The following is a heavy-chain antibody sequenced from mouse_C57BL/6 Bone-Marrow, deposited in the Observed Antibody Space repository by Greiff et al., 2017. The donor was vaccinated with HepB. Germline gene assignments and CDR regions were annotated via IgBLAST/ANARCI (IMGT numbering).Heavy chain of an antibody. J-gene: IGHJ4*01. CDR3: TTERLRPLMDY. CDR1: GFNIKDDY. CDR2: IDPENGDT. D-gene: IGHD2-4*01. V-gene: IGHV14-4*01. Sequence: VQLQQSGAELVRPGASVKLSCTASGFNIKDDYMHWVKQRPEQGLEWIGWIDPENGDTEYASKFQGKATITADTSSNTAYLQLSSLTSEDTAFYYCTTERLRPLMDYWGQGTSVTVSS.